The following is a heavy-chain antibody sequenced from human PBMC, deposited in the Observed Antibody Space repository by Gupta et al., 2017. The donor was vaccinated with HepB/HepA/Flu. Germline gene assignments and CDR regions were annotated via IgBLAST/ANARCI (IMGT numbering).Heavy chain of an antibody. J-gene: IGHJ6*02. V-gene: IGHV3-23*01. Sequence: EVQLLESGGGLVQPGGSLRLSCAASGFTFSTYAMNWVRQAPGKGLEWVSGITGSGGGTYYADSVRGRFTISRDNSKNTLFLQMNSLRAEDTAVYYCAKESVAAAGYYYYGLGVWGQGTTVTVSS. CDR3: AKESVAAAGYYYYGLGV. D-gene: IGHD6-13*01. CDR2: ITGSGGGT. CDR1: GFTFSTYA.